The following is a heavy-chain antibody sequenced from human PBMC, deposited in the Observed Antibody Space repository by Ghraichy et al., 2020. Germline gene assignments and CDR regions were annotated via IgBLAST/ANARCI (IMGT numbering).Heavy chain of an antibody. V-gene: IGHV3-30*04. D-gene: IGHD1-1*01. J-gene: IGHJ6*02. Sequence: GGSLRLSCAASGFTFSSYAMHWVRQAPGKGLAWVAVISYDGSNKYYADSVKGRFTISRDNSKNTLYLQMNSLRAEYTAVYYCARSPQRYYYYGMDVWGQGTTVTVSS. CDR3: ARSPQRYYYYGMDV. CDR1: GFTFSSYA. CDR2: ISYDGSNK.